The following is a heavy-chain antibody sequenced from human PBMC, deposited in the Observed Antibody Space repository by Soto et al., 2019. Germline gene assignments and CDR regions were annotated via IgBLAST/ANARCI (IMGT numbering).Heavy chain of an antibody. J-gene: IGHJ6*02. CDR1: GYSFTSYW. V-gene: IGHV5-51*01. Sequence: GESLKISCKGSGYSFTSYWIGWVRQMPGKGLEWMGIIYPGDSDTGYSPSSQGQVTISADKPISTAYLQWSSLKASDNAMYYCARLGIVVVPAAIRGPKGDYGMDVWGQGTTVTVSS. D-gene: IGHD2-2*02. CDR3: ARLGIVVVPAAIRGPKGDYGMDV. CDR2: IYPGDSDT.